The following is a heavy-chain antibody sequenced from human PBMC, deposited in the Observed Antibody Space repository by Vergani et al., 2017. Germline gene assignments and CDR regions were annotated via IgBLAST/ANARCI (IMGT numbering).Heavy chain of an antibody. Sequence: EVQLVESGGGLVQPGGSLRLSCAASGFTFSSYWMSWVRQAPGKGLEWVANIKQDGSEKYYVDSVKGRFTISRDNDKNSLYLQMNSLRAEDTAVYYCARDSLTVTFDYWGQGTLVTVSS. V-gene: IGHV3-7*03. CDR3: ARDSLTVTFDY. CDR2: IKQDGSEK. CDR1: GFTFSSYW. J-gene: IGHJ4*02. D-gene: IGHD4-17*01.